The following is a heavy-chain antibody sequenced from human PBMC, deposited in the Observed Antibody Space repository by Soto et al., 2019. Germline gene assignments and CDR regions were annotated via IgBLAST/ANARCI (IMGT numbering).Heavy chain of an antibody. CDR1: GYTFTNHY. D-gene: IGHD2-2*02. Sequence: QVQLMQCGAEVKEPGASLNVSCKASGYTFTNHYIHWVRQAPGQGIEWMGIINPSGGDTSYAQKFQGRATMTRDTSTSTAYMDLSNLRSDDTAVYYCARDHEGRYCSSNRCYTGIGDYYYYGMQVWGQGTTVTVSS. CDR3: ARDHEGRYCSSNRCYTGIGDYYYYGMQV. CDR2: INPSGGDT. V-gene: IGHV1-46*01. J-gene: IGHJ6*02.